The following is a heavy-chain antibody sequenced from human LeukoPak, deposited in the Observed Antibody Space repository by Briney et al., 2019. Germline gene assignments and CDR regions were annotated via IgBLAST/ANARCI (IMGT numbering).Heavy chain of an antibody. V-gene: IGHV3-30*02. CDR1: GFTFSSYG. J-gene: IGHJ4*02. CDR2: IRYDGSNK. CDR3: ARHGGRSWYRNFDY. D-gene: IGHD6-13*01. Sequence: QSGGSLRLSCAASGFTFSSYGMHWVRQAPGKGLEWVAFIRYDGSNKYYADSVKGRFTISRDNSKNTLYLQMNSLRAEDTAVYYCARHGGRSWYRNFDYWGQGTLVTVSS.